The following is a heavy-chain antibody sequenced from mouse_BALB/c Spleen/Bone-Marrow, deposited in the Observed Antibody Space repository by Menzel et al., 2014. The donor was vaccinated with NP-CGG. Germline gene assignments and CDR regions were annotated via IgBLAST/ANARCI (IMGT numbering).Heavy chain of an antibody. V-gene: IGHV1-4*02. J-gene: IGHJ2*01. D-gene: IGHD1-2*01. Sequence: VKLMESASELARPGASVRLSCRASGYTFTDHTMQWVKQRPGQGLEWIGYIVPRGGYTDYNQKFKDKTTLTADKSSSTTYMQLSRLTSEDSAVYYCAREDITTASFDYWGQGTTLTVSS. CDR2: IVPRGGYT. CDR3: AREDITTASFDY. CDR1: GYTFTDHT.